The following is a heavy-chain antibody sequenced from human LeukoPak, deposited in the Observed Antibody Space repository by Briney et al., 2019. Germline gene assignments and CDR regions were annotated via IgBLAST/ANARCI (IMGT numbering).Heavy chain of an antibody. J-gene: IGHJ4*02. CDR3: ARSVRGYSYGSPFDY. CDR2: IIPIFGTA. D-gene: IGHD5-18*01. V-gene: IGHV1-69*05. Sequence: SVKVSCKASGGTFSNYAISWVRQAPGQGLEWMGGIIPIFGTANYAQKFQGRVTITTDESTSTAYMELSSLRSEDTAVYYCARSVRGYSYGSPFDYWGQGTLVTVSS. CDR1: GGTFSNYA.